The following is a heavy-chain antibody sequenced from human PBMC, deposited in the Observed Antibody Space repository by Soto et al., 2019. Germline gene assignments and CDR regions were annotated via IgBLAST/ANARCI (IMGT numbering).Heavy chain of an antibody. V-gene: IGHV4-39*01. CDR2: IYYSGSS. CDR3: ARQRSRCSGSYYNDY. Sequence: QLQLQESGPGLVKPSETLSLTCTVSGGSISSSSYYWGWIRQPPGKGLEWIGSIYYSGSSYYNPDLTSRVTISVDTSKNQFSLKLSSVTAADTAVYYCARQRSRCSGSYYNDYWGQGTLVTVSS. CDR1: GGSISSSSYY. D-gene: IGHD3-10*02. J-gene: IGHJ4*02.